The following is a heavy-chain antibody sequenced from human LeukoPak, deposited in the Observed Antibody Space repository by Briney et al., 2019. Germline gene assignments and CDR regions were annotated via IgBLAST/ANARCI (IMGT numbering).Heavy chain of an antibody. Sequence: GGSLRLSCAASGFTFSSYWMSWVRQAPGKGLEWVANTKQDGSEKYYVDSVKGRFTISRDNAKNSLYLQMNSLRAEDTAVYYCARQPNYGDYVDFDYWGQGTLVTVSS. CDR1: GFTFSSYW. D-gene: IGHD4-17*01. V-gene: IGHV3-7*01. CDR2: TKQDGSEK. CDR3: ARQPNYGDYVDFDY. J-gene: IGHJ4*02.